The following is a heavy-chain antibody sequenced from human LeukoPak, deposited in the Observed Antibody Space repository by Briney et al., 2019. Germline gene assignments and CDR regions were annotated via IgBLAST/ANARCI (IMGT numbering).Heavy chain of an antibody. D-gene: IGHD6-19*01. J-gene: IGHJ4*02. CDR2: IFPGDSDT. CDR1: GYSFSSYW. Sequence: GESLKTSCKASGYSFSSYWIAWVRQMPGKGLEWMGIIFPGDSDTRYSPSYQGHVTISADKSISTAYLQWSSLEASDTSMYYCARHGTYSSGRGYIDYWGQGSLVTVSS. V-gene: IGHV5-51*01. CDR3: ARHGTYSSGRGYIDY.